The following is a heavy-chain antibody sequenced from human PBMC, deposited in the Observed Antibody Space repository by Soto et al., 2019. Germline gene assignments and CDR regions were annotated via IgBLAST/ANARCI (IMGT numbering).Heavy chain of an antibody. J-gene: IGHJ4*02. CDR3: ARDLPGRHSSSWFGHLDF. V-gene: IGHV3-30*03. D-gene: IGHD6-13*01. CDR2: VSDEGHYK. CDR1: GFTFKSFG. Sequence: QVLLVESGGGVVQPGRSLRLSCEASGFTFKSFGFHWVRQAPGKGLEWVAVVSDEGHYKSYADSVKGRFTISRDNSKNTVYVEMSSLRPEDTAIYYCARDLPGRHSSSWFGHLDFWGQGTLVTVSS.